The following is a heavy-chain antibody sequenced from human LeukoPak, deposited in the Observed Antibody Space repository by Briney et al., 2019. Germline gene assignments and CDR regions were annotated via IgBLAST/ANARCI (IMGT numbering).Heavy chain of an antibody. Sequence: SETLSLTCGVSGFSISSGYHWGWIRQPPGKGLERIGSIFHSGTTYYNPSLKSRVTISVDTSKNQFSLKLTSVTAADTAVYYCARDSYERSDYWGQGTLVTVSS. CDR3: ARDSYERSDY. CDR2: IFHSGTT. D-gene: IGHD3-22*01. V-gene: IGHV4-38-2*02. J-gene: IGHJ4*02. CDR1: GFSISSGYH.